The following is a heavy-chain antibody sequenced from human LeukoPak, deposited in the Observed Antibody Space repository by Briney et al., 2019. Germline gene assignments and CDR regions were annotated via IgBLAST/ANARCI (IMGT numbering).Heavy chain of an antibody. V-gene: IGHV3-23*01. CDR1: GFTFSSYA. CDR2: ISGSGGST. D-gene: IGHD3-22*01. CDR3: AKDLRAYYYDSSGQGAFDI. J-gene: IGHJ3*02. Sequence: GGSLRLSCAASGFTFSSYAMSWVRQAPGKGLEWVSAISGSGGSTYYADSVKGRFTISRDNSKNTLCLQMNSLRAEDTAVYYCAKDLRAYYYDSSGQGAFDIWGQGTMVTVSS.